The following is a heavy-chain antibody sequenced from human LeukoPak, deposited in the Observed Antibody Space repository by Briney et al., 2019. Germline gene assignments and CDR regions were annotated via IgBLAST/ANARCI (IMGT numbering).Heavy chain of an antibody. Sequence: GGSLRLSCEASGFTFSAYAMTWVRQAPGKGLEWVSSIGSDNKPHYSESVKGRFAISRDNAKNSLYLQMNSLRADDTAVYYCARAPQGGSYFDYWGQGTLVTDSS. CDR1: GFTFSAYA. V-gene: IGHV3-69-1*01. CDR3: ARAPQGGSYFDY. D-gene: IGHD1-26*01. J-gene: IGHJ4*02. CDR2: IGSDNKP.